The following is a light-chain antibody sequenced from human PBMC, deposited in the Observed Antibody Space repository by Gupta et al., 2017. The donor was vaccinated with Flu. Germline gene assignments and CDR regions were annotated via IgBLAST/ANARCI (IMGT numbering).Light chain of an antibody. V-gene: IGKV3-11*01. J-gene: IGKJ2*01. Sequence: ATLSLSPGERAILSCRASQSVSTYLDWYKQKPGQAPRLLMYDTSKRGAGIPASFSGSGYGKDFTLTISTREPEDFAVYYCQQRSDLPMYTFGYEARLEI. CDR3: QQRSDLPMYT. CDR1: QSVSTY. CDR2: DTS.